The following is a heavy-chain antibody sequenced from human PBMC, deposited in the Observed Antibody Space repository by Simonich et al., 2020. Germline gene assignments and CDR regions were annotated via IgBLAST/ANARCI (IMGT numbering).Heavy chain of an antibody. D-gene: IGHD1-1*01. CDR2: INAYNGNT. J-gene: IGHJ3*02. CDR1: GYTFTSYG. Sequence: QVQLVQSGAEVKKPGASVKVSCKASGYTFTSYGISWLRQAPGHGVEWMGWINAYNGNTNNAQKVQGRVTMTTDTSTSTAYMGLRSLRSDDTAVYYCARSTTGTTAFDIWGQGTMVTVSS. V-gene: IGHV1-18*01. CDR3: ARSTTGTTAFDI.